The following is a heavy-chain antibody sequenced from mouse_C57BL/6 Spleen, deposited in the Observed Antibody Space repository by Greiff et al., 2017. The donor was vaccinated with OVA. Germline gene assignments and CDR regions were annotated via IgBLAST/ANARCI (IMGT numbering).Heavy chain of an antibody. CDR1: GFTFSDYG. CDR2: ISSGSSTI. CDR3: ARGRGEYFDV. Sequence: EVKVVESGGGLVKPGGSLKLSCAASGFTFSDYGMHWVRQAPEKGLEWVAYISSGSSTIYYADTVKGRFTISRDNAKNTLFLQMTSLRSEDTAMYYCARGRGEYFDVWGTGTTVTVSS. J-gene: IGHJ1*03. V-gene: IGHV5-17*01.